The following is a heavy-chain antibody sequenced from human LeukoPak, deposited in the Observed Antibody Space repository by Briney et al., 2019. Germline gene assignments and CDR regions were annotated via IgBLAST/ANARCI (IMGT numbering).Heavy chain of an antibody. Sequence: GGSLRLSCAASGFTFSSYDMPWVRQATGKGLEWVSAIGTAGDTYYPGSVKGRFTISRENAKNSLYLQMNSLRAGDTAVYYCARGRGDYVWGSYRPPPLFDYWGQGTLVTVSS. J-gene: IGHJ4*02. D-gene: IGHD3-16*02. CDR1: GFTFSSYD. V-gene: IGHV3-13*01. CDR2: IGTAGDT. CDR3: ARGRGDYVWGSYRPPPLFDY.